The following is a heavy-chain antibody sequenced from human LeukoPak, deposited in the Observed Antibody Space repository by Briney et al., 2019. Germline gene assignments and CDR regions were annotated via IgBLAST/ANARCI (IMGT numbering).Heavy chain of an antibody. V-gene: IGHV3-15*01. CDR2: IKSKTDGGTT. J-gene: IGHJ4*02. CDR3: TTEGEITMVRGVIITWPYYFDY. Sequence: GGSLRLSCAASGFTFSNAWMSWVRQAPGKELEWVGRIKSKTDGGTTDYAAPVKGRFTISRDDSKNTLYLQMNSLKTEDTAVYYCTTEGEITMVRGVIITWPYYFDYWGQGTLVTVSS. D-gene: IGHD3-10*01. CDR1: GFTFSNAW.